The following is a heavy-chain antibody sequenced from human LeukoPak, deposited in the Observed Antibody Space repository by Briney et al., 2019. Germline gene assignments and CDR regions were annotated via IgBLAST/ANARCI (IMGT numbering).Heavy chain of an antibody. CDR2: IHPRSGET. D-gene: IGHD3-10*01. Sequence: GASVKVSCKASGYSFTAFYIHWVRQAPGQGLEWTGWIHPRSGETNYAYKFRGRVTMTRDTSISTTYMDLGSLGSDDTAVYYCARDGEYGTGSYYRGCFDYWGQGTLVTVSS. J-gene: IGHJ4*02. CDR3: ARDGEYGTGSYYRGCFDY. CDR1: GYSFTAFY. V-gene: IGHV1-2*02.